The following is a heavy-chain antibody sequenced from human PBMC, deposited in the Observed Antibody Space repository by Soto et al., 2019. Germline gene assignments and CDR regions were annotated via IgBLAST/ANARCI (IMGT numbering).Heavy chain of an antibody. CDR3: ARDYYDSSGYAPRVKYYGMGV. CDR2: IIPIFGTA. CDR1: GGTFSSYA. J-gene: IGHJ6*02. D-gene: IGHD3-22*01. Sequence: SVKVSCKASGGTFSSYAISWVRQAPGQGLEWMGGIIPIFGTANYAQKFQGRVTITADESTSTAYMELSSLRSEDTAVYYCARDYYDSSGYAPRVKYYGMGVWGQGTTVTVSS. V-gene: IGHV1-69*13.